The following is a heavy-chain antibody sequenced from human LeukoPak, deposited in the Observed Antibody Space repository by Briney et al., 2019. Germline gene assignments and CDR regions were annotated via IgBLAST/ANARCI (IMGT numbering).Heavy chain of an antibody. Sequence: PSETLSLTCAASGGSISSSNRWWSLRQPPGKGQEGIGEINHSGSTNYNPSLKSRVTISVNKSKNQFSLKLSSVTAADTAVYYCARDGRSGSSYYFDYWGQGTLVTVSS. V-gene: IGHV4-4*02. CDR1: GGSISSSNR. CDR3: ARDGRSGSSYYFDY. CDR2: INHSGST. D-gene: IGHD3-10*01. J-gene: IGHJ4*01.